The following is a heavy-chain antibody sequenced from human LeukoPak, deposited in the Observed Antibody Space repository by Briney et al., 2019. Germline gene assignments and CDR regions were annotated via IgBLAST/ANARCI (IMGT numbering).Heavy chain of an antibody. CDR1: GFTFNSYT. V-gene: IGHV3-48*02. CDR2: ISSTSTT. Sequence: PGGSLRLSCAASGFTFNSYTMNWVRQAPGKGLEWVSHISSTSTTYYADSVKGRFTTSRDNAKNLLYLQMNSLRDEDTAVYYCAAAGDYWGQGTLVTVSS. D-gene: IGHD3-10*01. CDR3: AAAGDY. J-gene: IGHJ4*02.